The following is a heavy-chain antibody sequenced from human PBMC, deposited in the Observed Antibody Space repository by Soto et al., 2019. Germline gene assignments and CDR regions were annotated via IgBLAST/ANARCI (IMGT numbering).Heavy chain of an antibody. CDR1: GFTFTDFA. D-gene: IGHD3-16*01. J-gene: IGHJ4*02. CDR3: LGIADFRKWNLDS. CDR2: IWPDGNNK. Sequence: QVQLVESGGGVVQPGRSLRLSCAASGFTFTDFAMHWVRQSPGKGLEWLAIIWPDGNNKYNEDAVKGRFTISRDNSNTTWSLKRDNLGAEVPLFFHCLGIADFRKWNLDSWGQGTRSSSPQ. V-gene: IGHV3-33*08.